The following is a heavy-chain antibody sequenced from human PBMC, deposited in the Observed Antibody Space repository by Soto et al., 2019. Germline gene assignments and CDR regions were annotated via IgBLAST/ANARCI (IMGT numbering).Heavy chain of an antibody. Sequence: CAVSGFTFSSYWMHWVRQAPGRGPVWVSRINSDGSSTSYADSVKGRFTISRDNAKNTLYLQMDSLRAEDTAVYYCARGSYSSSGAVKAHDYWGQGTLVTVSS. J-gene: IGHJ4*02. CDR1: GFTFSSYW. V-gene: IGHV3-74*01. CDR3: ARGSYSSSGAVKAHDY. CDR2: INSDGSST. D-gene: IGHD6-6*01.